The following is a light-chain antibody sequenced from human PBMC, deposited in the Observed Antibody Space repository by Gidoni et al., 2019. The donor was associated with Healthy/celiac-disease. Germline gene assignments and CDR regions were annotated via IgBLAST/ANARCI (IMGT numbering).Light chain of an antibody. J-gene: IGKJ2*01. V-gene: IGKV1-39*01. Sequence: DIQMTQSPSSLSASVGDRVTITCRASQSISSYLNWYQQKPGKAPKLLIYAASSLQSGVPSRFSGSGSGTDFTLTISSLQPEDFATYYCQQSYSTLVTVXQGTKLEI. CDR2: AAS. CDR3: QQSYSTLVT. CDR1: QSISSY.